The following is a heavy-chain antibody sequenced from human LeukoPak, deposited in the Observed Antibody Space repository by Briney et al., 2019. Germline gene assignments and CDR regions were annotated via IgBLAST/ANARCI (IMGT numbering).Heavy chain of an antibody. CDR1: GYTFTSYG. CDR2: ISAYNGNT. Sequence: ASVKVSWKASGYTFTSYGISWVRQAPAQGLEWMGWISAYNGNTNYAQKLQGRVTMTTDTSTSTAYMELRSLRSDDTAVYYCASTVGITFGGRYGMDAWGQGTTVTVSS. D-gene: IGHD3-16*01. CDR3: ASTVGITFGGRYGMDA. V-gene: IGHV1-18*01. J-gene: IGHJ6*02.